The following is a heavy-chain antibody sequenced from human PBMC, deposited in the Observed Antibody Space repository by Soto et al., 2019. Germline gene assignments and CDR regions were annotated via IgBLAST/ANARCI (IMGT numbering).Heavy chain of an antibody. V-gene: IGHV4-31*03. CDR1: GGSISSGGYY. D-gene: IGHD6-13*01. CDR3: ARDRQQLVGGYMDV. CDR2: IYYSGST. J-gene: IGHJ6*03. Sequence: SSETLSLTCTVSGGSISSGGYYWSWIRQHPGKGLEWIGYIYYSGSTYYNPSLKSRVTISVDASKNQFSLKLSSVTAADTAVYYCARDRQQLVGGYMDVWGKGTTVTVSS.